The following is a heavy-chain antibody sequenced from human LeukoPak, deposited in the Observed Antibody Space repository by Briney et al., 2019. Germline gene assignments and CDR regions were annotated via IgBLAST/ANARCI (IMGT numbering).Heavy chain of an antibody. Sequence: KPGGSLRLSCAASGFTLSSYTMNWVRQAPGKGLEWVSSISGSSRHKYYADSVKGRFTISRDNAKNSLYLQMNSLRAEDTAVYYCARTANSAAGYYIDYWGQGTLVTVSS. CDR2: ISGSSRHK. V-gene: IGHV3-21*01. J-gene: IGHJ4*02. CDR3: ARTANSAAGYYIDY. CDR1: GFTLSSYT. D-gene: IGHD6-13*01.